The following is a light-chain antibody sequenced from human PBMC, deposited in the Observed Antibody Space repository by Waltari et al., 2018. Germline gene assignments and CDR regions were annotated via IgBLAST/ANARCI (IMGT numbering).Light chain of an antibody. CDR1: QSVLYSSNNKKY. V-gene: IGKV4-1*01. J-gene: IGKJ2*01. CDR2: WAA. CDR3: QQYYSIPYT. Sequence: DIVMTQSPDSLAVSLGERATINCKSSQSVLYSSNNKKYLAWYQQKPGQPPKLLIYWAATREYGVPDRFSGSGSGTDFTLTISSLQAEDVAVYYCQQYYSIPYTFGQGTKLEIK.